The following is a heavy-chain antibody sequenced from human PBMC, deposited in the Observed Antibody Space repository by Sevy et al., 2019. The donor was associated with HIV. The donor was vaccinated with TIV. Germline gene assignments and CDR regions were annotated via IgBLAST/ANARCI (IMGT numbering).Heavy chain of an antibody. Sequence: SETLSLTCTVSGGSISSSSYYWGWIRQRPGKGLEWNVSIYYSGSPYYNPSLKSRVTMSVDTSKNQFSLKLSSVTAADTAVYYCARQDAASLWFGEGGIDAFDIWGQGTMVTVSS. D-gene: IGHD3-10*01. CDR3: ARQDAASLWFGEGGIDAFDI. J-gene: IGHJ3*02. V-gene: IGHV4-39*01. CDR1: GGSISSSSYY. CDR2: IYYSGSP.